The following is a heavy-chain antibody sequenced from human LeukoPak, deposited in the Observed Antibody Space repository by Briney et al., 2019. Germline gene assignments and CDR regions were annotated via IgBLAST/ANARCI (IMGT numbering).Heavy chain of an antibody. J-gene: IGHJ4*02. CDR2: ISGNGDDT. V-gene: IGHV3-64*01. CDR1: GFTFSSYT. D-gene: IGHD5-18*01. Sequence: GGSLRLSCAASGFTFSSYTIHWARQAPRKGLEYVSAISGNGDDTYYAKSVKGRFTISRDNSKKTVYLQMGSLRVEDMAVYHCVREFPGHSFGSFDCWGQGTLVTVSS. CDR3: VREFPGHSFGSFDC.